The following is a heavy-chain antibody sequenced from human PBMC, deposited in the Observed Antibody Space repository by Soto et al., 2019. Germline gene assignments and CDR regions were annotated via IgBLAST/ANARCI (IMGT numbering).Heavy chain of an antibody. CDR1: GYTFTSYY. J-gene: IGHJ6*02. CDR3: AKDRDGAAAGPTKFYGMDV. V-gene: IGHV1-46*01. D-gene: IGHD6-13*01. Sequence: ASVKVSCKASGYTFTSYYMHWVRQAPGQGLEWMGIINPKDGNTSYAQKFQGRVTMTKDTSTNTAYMELSSLRAEDTAVYYCAKDRDGAAAGPTKFYGMDVWGQGTTVTVSS. CDR2: INPKDGNT.